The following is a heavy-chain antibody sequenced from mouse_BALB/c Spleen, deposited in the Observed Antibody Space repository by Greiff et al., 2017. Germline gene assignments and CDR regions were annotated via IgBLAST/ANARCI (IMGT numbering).Heavy chain of an antibody. D-gene: IGHD2-3*01. J-gene: IGHJ3*01. CDR3: TDDGYEEAY. CDR2: IYPGNSDT. Sequence: VQLQQSGTVLARPGASVTMSCKASGYSFTSYCMHWVKQRPGQGLEWIGAIYPGNSDTCYTQKFQGKAKLTAVTSASTAYMELSSLTNEDYADYSCTDDGYEEAYWGQGTLVTVSA. CDR1: GYSFTSYC. V-gene: IGHV1-5*01.